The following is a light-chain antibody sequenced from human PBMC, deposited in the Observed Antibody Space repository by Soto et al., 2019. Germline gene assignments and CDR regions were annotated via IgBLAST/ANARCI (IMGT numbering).Light chain of an antibody. CDR3: QHYNNWPPWT. CDR1: QSVSSN. J-gene: IGKJ1*01. Sequence: EIVMTQPAATLSVSPGERATFSCRASQSVSSNLAWYQQKPGQAPRLLIYGASIRATGIPARFSGSGSGTEFTLTISTLQSEDFAIYYCQHYNNWPPWTFGQGAKVDIK. V-gene: IGKV3-15*01. CDR2: GAS.